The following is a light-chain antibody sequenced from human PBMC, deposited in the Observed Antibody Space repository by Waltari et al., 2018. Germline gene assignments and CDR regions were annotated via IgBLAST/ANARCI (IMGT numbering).Light chain of an antibody. CDR1: RSVSSH. CDR2: AAS. Sequence: DIQMTQSPSSLSASVGDRVPITCRASRSVSSHLSWYQQTPGKAPKLLIHAASNLQSGVPSRFTGSGSGTDFTLTISSLQPDDFATYYCQQTYSSPRTFGRGTKVEIK. J-gene: IGKJ1*01. V-gene: IGKV1-39*01. CDR3: QQTYSSPRT.